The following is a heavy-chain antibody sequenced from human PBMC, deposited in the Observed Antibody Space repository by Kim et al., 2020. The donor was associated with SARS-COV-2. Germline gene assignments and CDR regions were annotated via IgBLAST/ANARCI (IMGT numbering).Heavy chain of an antibody. V-gene: IGHV3-11*05. Sequence: GGSLRLSCAASGFTFSDYYMSWIRQAPGKGLEWVSYISSSSSYTNYADSVKGRFTISRDNAKNSLYLQMNSLRAEDTAVYYCARERNSYGFDYWGQGTLVTVSS. CDR1: GFTFSDYY. CDR3: ARERNSYGFDY. CDR2: ISSSSSYT. J-gene: IGHJ4*02. D-gene: IGHD5-18*01.